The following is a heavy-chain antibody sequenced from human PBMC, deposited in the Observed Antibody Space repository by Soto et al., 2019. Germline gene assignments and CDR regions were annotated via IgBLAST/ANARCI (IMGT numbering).Heavy chain of an antibody. Sequence: KPSETLSLTCTVSGDSVSSVGFHWAWLRRPPGKGLEWIGYIYNGGSTYYRPSLKSRLTMSLDTSQNQFSLKLNSVTAADTAVYFCARVPSPFDFYYAMDVWGQGTTVTVSS. CDR2: IYNGGST. V-gene: IGHV4-30-4*02. CDR1: GDSVSSVGFH. CDR3: ARVPSPFDFYYAMDV. D-gene: IGHD3-16*01. J-gene: IGHJ6*02.